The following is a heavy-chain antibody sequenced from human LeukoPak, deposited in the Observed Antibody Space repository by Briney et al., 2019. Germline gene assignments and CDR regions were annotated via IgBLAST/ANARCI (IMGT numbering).Heavy chain of an antibody. CDR2: IKQGGSEK. D-gene: IGHD6-19*01. V-gene: IGHV3-7*02. CDR3: VAGKEI. Sequence: GGSLRLSCAASGFIFNNYGMNGVRQAPGKGLEWVAMIKQGGSEKFYVDSVKGRFTISRDNAKNSLYLQMNSLRAEDTAVYYCVAGKEIWGQGTLVTVSS. J-gene: IGHJ4*02. CDR1: GFIFNNYG.